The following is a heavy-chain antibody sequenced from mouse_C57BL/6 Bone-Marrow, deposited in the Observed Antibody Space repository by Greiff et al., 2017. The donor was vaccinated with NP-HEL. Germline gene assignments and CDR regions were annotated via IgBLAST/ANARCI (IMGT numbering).Heavy chain of an antibody. J-gene: IGHJ4*01. V-gene: IGHV2-2*01. CDR2: IWSGGST. CDR3: ASLDHYYAMDY. Sequence: VHLVESGPGLVQPSQSLSITCTVSGFSLTSYGVHWVRQSPGKGLEWLGVIWSGGSTDYNAAFISRLSISKDNSKSQVFFKMNSLQADDTAIYYCASLDHYYAMDYWGQGTSVTVSS. CDR1: GFSLTSYG.